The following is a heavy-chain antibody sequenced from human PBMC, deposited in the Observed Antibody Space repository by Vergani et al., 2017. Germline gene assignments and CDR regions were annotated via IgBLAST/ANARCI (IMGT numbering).Heavy chain of an antibody. V-gene: IGHV3-11*01. CDR1: GFSFSDHY. J-gene: IGHJ3*02. CDR2: ISNSGNTI. D-gene: IGHD5-24*01. CDR3: ARDHRDYNNYPGTFDI. Sequence: QVQLVESGGGLVKPGGSLRLSCAASGFSFSDHYMTWIRQAPGKGLEWVSYISNSGNTIEYADSVKGRFSISRDNAKSSLFLQMDSLRAEDPAVYYCARDHRDYNNYPGTFDICGQGWMVAVSS.